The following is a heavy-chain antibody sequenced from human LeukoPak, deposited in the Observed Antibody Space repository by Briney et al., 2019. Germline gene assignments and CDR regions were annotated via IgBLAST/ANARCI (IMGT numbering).Heavy chain of an antibody. J-gene: IGHJ5*02. D-gene: IGHD3-22*01. CDR1: GFTFSSYA. V-gene: IGHV3-30*04. CDR2: ISYDGSNK. Sequence: GGSLRLSCAASGFTFSSYAMHWVRQAPGKGLEWVAVISYDGSNKHYADSVKGRFTISRDNSKNTLYLQMNRLRAEDTAVYYCARQGDYYDSSGYYYWFDPWGQGTLVTVSS. CDR3: ARQGDYYDSSGYYYWFDP.